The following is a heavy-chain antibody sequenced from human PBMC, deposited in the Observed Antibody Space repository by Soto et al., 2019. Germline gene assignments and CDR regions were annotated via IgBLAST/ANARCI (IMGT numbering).Heavy chain of an antibody. CDR3: ARHPDRRVRAHDAFDI. V-gene: IGHV4-39*01. CDR1: GGSISSSSYY. Sequence: QLQLQESGPGLVKPSETLSLTCTVSGGSISSSSYYWGWIRQPPGKGLEWIGSIYYSGSTYYNPSLKSPVTVSVDTSKHQLSLKLRSVTAADAAVYYCARHPDRRVRAHDAFDIWGQGTMVTVSS. J-gene: IGHJ3*02. CDR2: IYYSGST. D-gene: IGHD4-4*01.